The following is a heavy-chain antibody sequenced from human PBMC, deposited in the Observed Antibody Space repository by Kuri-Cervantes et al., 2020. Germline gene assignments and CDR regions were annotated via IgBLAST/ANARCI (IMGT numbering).Heavy chain of an antibody. V-gene: IGHV4-59*01. CDR2: IYYSGST. J-gene: IGHJ6*02. Sequence: GSLRLSCTVSGGSISSYYWSWIRQPPGKGLEWIGYIYYSGSTNYNPSLKSRVTISVDTSKNQFSLKLGSVTAADTAVYYCARADHYYYGMDVWGQGTTVTVSS. CDR3: ARADHYYYGMDV. CDR1: GGSISSYY.